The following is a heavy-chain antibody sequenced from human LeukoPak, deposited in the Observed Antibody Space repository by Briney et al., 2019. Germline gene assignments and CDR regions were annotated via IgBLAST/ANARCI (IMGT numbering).Heavy chain of an antibody. J-gene: IGHJ5*02. Sequence: PSETLSLTCAVYGGSFSGYYWSWIRQPAGKGLEWIGRISTSKTTNYNPSLKSRVTISVDTSKNQFSLNLSSVTAADTAVYYCARDSPPSYCSAGSCYFDPWGQGTLVTVSS. CDR1: GGSFSGYY. CDR2: ISTSKTT. D-gene: IGHD2-15*01. CDR3: ARDSPPSYCSAGSCYFDP. V-gene: IGHV4-4*07.